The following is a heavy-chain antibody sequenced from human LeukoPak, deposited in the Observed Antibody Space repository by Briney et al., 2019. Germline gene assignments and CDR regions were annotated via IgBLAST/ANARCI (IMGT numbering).Heavy chain of an antibody. CDR1: GGSFSGYY. D-gene: IGHD6-19*01. V-gene: IGHV4-34*01. J-gene: IGHJ4*02. Sequence: SETLSLTCAAYGGSFSGYYWSWIRQPPGKGLEWIGEINHSGSTNYNPSLKSRVTISVDTSKNQFSLKLSSVTAADTAVYHCARTSGWYSTPFDYWGQGTLVTVSS. CDR3: ARTSGWYSTPFDY. CDR2: INHSGST.